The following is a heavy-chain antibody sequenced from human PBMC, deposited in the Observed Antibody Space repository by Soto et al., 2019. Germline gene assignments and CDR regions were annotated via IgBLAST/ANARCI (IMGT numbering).Heavy chain of an antibody. V-gene: IGHV3-48*02. D-gene: IGHD3-16*01. J-gene: IGHJ5*02. CDR3: ARGSTWGTAWFDP. CDR2: ISSSSTI. Sequence: EVQLVESGGGLVQPGGSLRLSCAASGFTFSSYSMNWVRQAPGKGLEWVSYISSSSTIYYADSVKGRFTIFRDNAKNSLFLQMNSLRDGDTAVYYFARGSTWGTAWFDPWGQGTLVTVS. CDR1: GFTFSSYS.